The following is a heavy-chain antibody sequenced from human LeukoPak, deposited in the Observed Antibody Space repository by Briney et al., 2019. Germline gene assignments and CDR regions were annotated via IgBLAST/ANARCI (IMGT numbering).Heavy chain of an antibody. CDR1: GGFISSYY. CDR2: IYYSGST. D-gene: IGHD3-22*01. V-gene: IGHV4-59*01. J-gene: IGHJ4*02. Sequence: KPSETLSLTCTVSGGFISSYYWSWIRQPPGKGLEWIGFIYYSGSTNYNPSLKSRVTISVDTSKNQFSLKLSSVTAADTAVYYCASEDYYDSSGYYTGGFDYWGQGTLVTVSS. CDR3: ASEDYYDSSGYYTGGFDY.